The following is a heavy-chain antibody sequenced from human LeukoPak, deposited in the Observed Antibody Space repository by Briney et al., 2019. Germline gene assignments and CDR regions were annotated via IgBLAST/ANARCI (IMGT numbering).Heavy chain of an antibody. V-gene: IGHV4-34*01. CDR3: ERYSSSRLGAYYYGMDV. CDR1: GGSFSGYY. CDR2: INHSGST. D-gene: IGHD6-13*01. Sequence: PSETLSLTCAVYGGSFSGYYWSWIRQPPGKGLEWIGEINHSGSTNYNPSLKSRVTISVDTSKNQLSLKLSSVTAADTAVYYCERYSSSRLGAYYYGMDVWGQGTTVTVSS. J-gene: IGHJ6*02.